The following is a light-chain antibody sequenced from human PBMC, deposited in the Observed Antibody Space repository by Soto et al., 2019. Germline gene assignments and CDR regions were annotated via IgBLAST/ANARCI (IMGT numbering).Light chain of an antibody. Sequence: QSALTHPASVSGSPGQSITISCTGTSSDVGGYNFVSWYQQHPGKAPRLIIYEVSSRPSGVSYRFSGSKSGNTASLTISVLQGEDDADYYCSSYTLRNTLVLFGGGTKLTVL. CDR3: SSYTLRNTLVL. J-gene: IGLJ3*02. CDR2: EVS. CDR1: SSDVGGYNF. V-gene: IGLV2-14*01.